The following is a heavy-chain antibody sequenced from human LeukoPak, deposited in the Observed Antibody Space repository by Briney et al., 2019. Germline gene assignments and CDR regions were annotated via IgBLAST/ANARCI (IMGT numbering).Heavy chain of an antibody. D-gene: IGHD3-22*01. Sequence: GGSLRLSCAASGFTFSSYAMSWVRQTPGKGLEWVSAISGSGGSTYYADSVKGRFAISRDNSKNTLYLQVNSLRAEDTAVYYCAKESYDSSGYYFDYWGQGTLVTVSS. J-gene: IGHJ4*02. V-gene: IGHV3-23*01. CDR3: AKESYDSSGYYFDY. CDR2: ISGSGGST. CDR1: GFTFSSYA.